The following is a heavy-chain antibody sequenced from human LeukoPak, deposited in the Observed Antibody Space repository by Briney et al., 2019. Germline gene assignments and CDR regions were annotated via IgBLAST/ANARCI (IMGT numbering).Heavy chain of an antibody. Sequence: GGSLRLSCAASGFTFSNYWMHWVRQAPGKGLVWVSRINSDGSSTTYADSVKGRFTISRDNAKNTLYLQMNSLRVEDTAIYYCTRHRYGDSGGDFDYWGQGTLVTVSS. CDR1: GFTFSNYW. CDR2: INSDGSST. J-gene: IGHJ4*02. CDR3: TRHRYGDSGGDFDY. V-gene: IGHV3-74*01. D-gene: IGHD2-21*02.